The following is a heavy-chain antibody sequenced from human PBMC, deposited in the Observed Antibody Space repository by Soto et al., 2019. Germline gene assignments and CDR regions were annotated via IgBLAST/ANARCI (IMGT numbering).Heavy chain of an antibody. CDR1: GDTFTSYV. V-gene: IGHV1-18*01. CDR3: ARAGLGGVIVDY. D-gene: IGHD3-16*02. J-gene: IGHJ4*02. CDR2: ISAYNGNT. Sequence: ASVKVSCKASGDTFTSYVISWVRQAPGQGLEWMGWISAYNGNTNYAQKLQGRVTMTTDTSTSTAYMELRSLRSDDTAVYYCARAGLGGVIVDYWGQGTLVTVSS.